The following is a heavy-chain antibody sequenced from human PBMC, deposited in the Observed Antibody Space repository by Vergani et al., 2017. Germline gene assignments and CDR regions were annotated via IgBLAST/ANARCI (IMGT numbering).Heavy chain of an antibody. D-gene: IGHD3-3*01. J-gene: IGHJ4*02. Sequence: QVTLKESGPVLVKPTETLTLTCTVSGFSLSNARMGVSWIRQPPGKALEWLAHIFSNDEKSYSTSLKSRLTISKDTSKSQVVLTMTNMYPVDTATYYCARIVSFGVVIIRYYFDYWGQGTLVTVSS. CDR3: ARIVSFGVVIIRYYFDY. V-gene: IGHV2-26*01. CDR2: IFSNDEK. CDR1: GFSLSNARMG.